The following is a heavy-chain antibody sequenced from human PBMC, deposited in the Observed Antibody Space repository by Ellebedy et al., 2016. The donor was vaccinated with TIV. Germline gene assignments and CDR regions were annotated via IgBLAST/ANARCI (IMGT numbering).Heavy chain of an antibody. CDR3: ARDRPSMRAVASPSDY. CDR1: GFTFSSYW. V-gene: IGHV3-7*01. Sequence: GESLKISCAASGFTFSSYWMSWVRQAPGKGLEWVASIKQDGSEKYYVGSVKCRFTISRDNAKNSLYLQMNSLRAEDTAVYYCARDRPSMRAVASPSDYWGQGTLVTVSS. D-gene: IGHD6-19*01. J-gene: IGHJ4*02. CDR2: IKQDGSEK.